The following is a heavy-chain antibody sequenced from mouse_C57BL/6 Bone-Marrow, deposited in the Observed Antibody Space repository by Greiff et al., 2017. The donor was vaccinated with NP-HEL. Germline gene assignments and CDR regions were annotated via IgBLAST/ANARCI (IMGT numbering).Heavy chain of an antibody. V-gene: IGHV1-55*01. CDR1: GYTFTSYW. D-gene: IGHD2-4*01. J-gene: IGHJ2*01. CDR3: AREIYDYDDY. CDR2: IYPGSGST. Sequence: VQRVESGAELVKPGASVKMSCKASGYTFTSYWITWVKQRPGQGLEWIGDIYPGSGSTNYNEKFKSKATLTVDTSSSTAYMQLSSLTSEDSAVYYCAREIYDYDDYWGQGTTLTVSS.